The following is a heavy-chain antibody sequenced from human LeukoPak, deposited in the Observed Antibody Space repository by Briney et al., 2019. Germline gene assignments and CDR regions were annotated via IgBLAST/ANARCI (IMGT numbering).Heavy chain of an antibody. J-gene: IGHJ6*03. Sequence: GGSLRLSCAASGFTFSSYSMNWVRQAPGKGLEWVSYIISGSNTIYYSDSVKGRFTISRDNARNSLCLQMNSLRAEDTAVYYCAKGSANGSGSYVVYYYMDVWGKGTTVTVSS. CDR3: AKGSANGSGSYVVYYYMDV. D-gene: IGHD3-10*01. CDR1: GFTFSSYS. V-gene: IGHV3-48*04. CDR2: IISGSNTI.